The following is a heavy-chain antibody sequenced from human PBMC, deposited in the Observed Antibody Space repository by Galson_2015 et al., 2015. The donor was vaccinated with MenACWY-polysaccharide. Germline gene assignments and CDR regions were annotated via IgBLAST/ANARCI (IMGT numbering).Heavy chain of an antibody. CDR1: GFTFGDYA. Sequence: SLRLSCAASGFTFGDYAMAWFRQAPGKGLEWVGFIRCKASGETTGYAASVKGRFTISRDDSKSTAYLQMNSLQTEDTGIYYCTRDRPIDYWGQGILVTVSS. CDR3: TRDRPIDY. CDR2: IRCKASGETT. V-gene: IGHV3-49*03. J-gene: IGHJ4*02.